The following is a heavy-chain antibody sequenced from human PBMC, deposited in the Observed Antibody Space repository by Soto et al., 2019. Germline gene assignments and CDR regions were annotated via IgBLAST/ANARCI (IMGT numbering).Heavy chain of an antibody. V-gene: IGHV3-7*01. J-gene: IGHJ6*02. Sequence: EVQLVESGGGLVQPGGSLRLSCEASGLTFSRYWMTWVRQAPGKGLEWVANIKQDGSEKYYADSVKGRFTISRDNSKKSLYLQMNSLRAEDTAVYHCAKDGYYNGFDVLGQGTTVTVSS. CDR3: AKDGYYNGFDV. CDR2: IKQDGSEK. CDR1: GLTFSRYW.